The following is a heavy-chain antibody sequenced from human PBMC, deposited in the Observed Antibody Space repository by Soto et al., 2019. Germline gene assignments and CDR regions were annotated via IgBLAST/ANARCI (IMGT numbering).Heavy chain of an antibody. Sequence: PGGSLRLSCAASGFTFSSCGMHWVRQAPGKGLEWVAVIWYDGSNKYYADSVKGRFTISRDNSKNTLYLQMNSLRAEDTAVYYCARDRVVVVAATDYYYYGMDVWAKGPRSPSP. D-gene: IGHD2-15*01. CDR1: GFTFSSCG. CDR2: IWYDGSNK. CDR3: ARDRVVVVAATDYYYYGMDV. J-gene: IGHJ6*02. V-gene: IGHV3-33*01.